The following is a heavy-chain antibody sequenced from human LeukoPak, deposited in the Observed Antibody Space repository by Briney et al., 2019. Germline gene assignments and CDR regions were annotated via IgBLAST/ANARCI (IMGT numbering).Heavy chain of an antibody. CDR3: ARNSDYGDNYAMDF. D-gene: IGHD4-17*01. J-gene: IGHJ6*02. V-gene: IGHV1-69*13. Sequence: SVKVSCKASGGTFNTYAISWVRQAPGQGLEWMGGIIPVFGAAKYAQKFQGRVTITADESTDTVFMEVSSLRSEDTAVFYCARNSDYGDNYAMDFWGLGTTVTVPS. CDR1: GGTFNTYA. CDR2: IIPVFGAA.